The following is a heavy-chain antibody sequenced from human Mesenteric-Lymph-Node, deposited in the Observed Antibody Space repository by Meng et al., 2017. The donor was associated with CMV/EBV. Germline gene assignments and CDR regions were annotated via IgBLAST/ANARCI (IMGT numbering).Heavy chain of an antibody. CDR2: INSDGSTT. CDR3: ARGRGSGSSDY. CDR1: GGTFSSYW. Sequence: SCKASGGTFSSYWMHWVRQAPGEGLVWVSRINSDGSTTTYADSVKGRFTISRDNAKKTLYLQMDGLRAEDTAVYYCARGRGSGSSDYWGQGTLVTVSS. V-gene: IGHV3-74*01. J-gene: IGHJ4*02. D-gene: IGHD3-10*01.